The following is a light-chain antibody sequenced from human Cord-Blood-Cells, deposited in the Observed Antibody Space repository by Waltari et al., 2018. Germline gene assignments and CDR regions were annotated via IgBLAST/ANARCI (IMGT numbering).Light chain of an antibody. CDR1: SSVVGSYNL. J-gene: IGLJ2*01. CDR2: EGS. Sequence: QSALTQPASVSGSPGQSITISCTGTSSVVGSYNLVSWYQQHPGKAPKLMIYEGSKRPSGVSNRFPGSKSGNTASLTMSGLQAEDEADYSCCSYAGSSTLFGGGTRLTVL. V-gene: IGLV2-23*01. CDR3: CSYAGSSTL.